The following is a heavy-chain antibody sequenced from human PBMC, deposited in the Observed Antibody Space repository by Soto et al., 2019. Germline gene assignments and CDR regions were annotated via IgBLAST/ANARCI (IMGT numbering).Heavy chain of an antibody. Sequence: SETLSLTCAVSGGSISSGGYSWSWIRQPPGKGLEWIGYIYHSGSTYYNPSLKSRVTISVDRSKNQFSLKLSSVTAADTAVYYCARVGYCSSTSCLGGWFDPWRQGTLVTVSS. CDR3: ARVGYCSSTSCLGGWFDP. V-gene: IGHV4-30-2*01. CDR2: IYHSGST. D-gene: IGHD2-2*03. CDR1: GGSISSGGYS. J-gene: IGHJ5*02.